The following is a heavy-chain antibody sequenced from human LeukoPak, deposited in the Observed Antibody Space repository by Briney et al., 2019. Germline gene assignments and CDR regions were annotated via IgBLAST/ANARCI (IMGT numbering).Heavy chain of an antibody. CDR3: AKIGFINYYDSSGLLFDY. CDR2: ISYDGSNK. CDR1: GFTFSSYG. D-gene: IGHD3-22*01. J-gene: IGHJ4*02. Sequence: PGGSLRLSCAASGFTFSSYGMHWVRQAPGKGLEWVAVISYDGSNKYYADSVKGRFTISRDNSKNTLYLQMNSLRAEDTAVYYCAKIGFINYYDSSGLLFDYWGQGTLVTVSS. V-gene: IGHV3-30*18.